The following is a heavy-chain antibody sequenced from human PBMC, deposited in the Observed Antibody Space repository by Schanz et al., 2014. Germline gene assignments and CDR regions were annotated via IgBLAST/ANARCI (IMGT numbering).Heavy chain of an antibody. V-gene: IGHV3-21*01. CDR3: AKSQGSSFDS. J-gene: IGHJ4*02. CDR2: ISTSGTYM. CDR1: GFTFSSFA. Sequence: EVQLVESGGGVVQPGRSLRLSCAASGFTFSSFAMTWVRQAPGRGLEWVSSISTSGTYMYIADSLKGRLTISRDDAKKSMYLQMNTLRAEDTAVYYCAKSQGSSFDSWGQGTLVTVSS. D-gene: IGHD6-13*01.